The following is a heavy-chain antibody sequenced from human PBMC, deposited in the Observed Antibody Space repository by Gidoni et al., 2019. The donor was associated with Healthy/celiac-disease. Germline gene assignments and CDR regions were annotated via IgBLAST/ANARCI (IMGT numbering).Heavy chain of an antibody. CDR3: ANFNDYGDFLDY. Sequence: VQLVVTGGGLIPPGGSLSLSCASSGFTVSSNYMSWVRQAPGKGLEWVSVSYSGGSTYYADSVKGRFTISRDNSKNTLYLQMNSLRAEDTAVYYCANFNDYGDFLDYWGQGTLVTVSS. D-gene: IGHD4-17*01. CDR2: SYSGGST. J-gene: IGHJ4*02. V-gene: IGHV3-53*02. CDR1: GFTVSSNY.